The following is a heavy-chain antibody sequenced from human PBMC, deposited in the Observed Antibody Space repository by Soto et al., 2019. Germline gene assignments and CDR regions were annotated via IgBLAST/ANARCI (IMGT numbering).Heavy chain of an antibody. CDR3: ARIYYYDSSD. V-gene: IGHV1-69*06. CDR2: IIPIFGTA. Sequence: GXSVKVSCKASVGTFGSYAISWVRQAPGQGLEWMGGIIPIFGTANYAQKFQGRVTITADKSTSTACMELSSLRSEDTAVYYCARIYYYDSSDWGQGNLVTVSS. J-gene: IGHJ4*02. CDR1: VGTFGSYA. D-gene: IGHD3-22*01.